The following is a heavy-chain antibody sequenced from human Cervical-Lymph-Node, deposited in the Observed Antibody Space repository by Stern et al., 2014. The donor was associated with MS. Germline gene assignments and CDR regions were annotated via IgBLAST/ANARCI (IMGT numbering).Heavy chain of an antibody. Sequence: EVQLVQSGAEMKKPGDSLKISCKGSGYSFTLYWIGWVRQMPAKGLEWMGIIYAGDPDTRYSPSFRGRVSSSADKAISTAYLQWSSRKASDTAMYYCAALVRGSYFYWGQGTLVTDSS. D-gene: IGHD1-26*01. CDR3: AALVRGSYFY. J-gene: IGHJ4*02. CDR2: IYAGDPDT. CDR1: GYSFTLYW. V-gene: IGHV5-51*01.